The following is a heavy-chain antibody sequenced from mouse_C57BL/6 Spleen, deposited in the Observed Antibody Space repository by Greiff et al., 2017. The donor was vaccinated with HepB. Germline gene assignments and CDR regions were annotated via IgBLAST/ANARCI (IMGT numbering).Heavy chain of an antibody. J-gene: IGHJ2*01. CDR1: GYAFSSSW. CDR2: IYPGDGDT. D-gene: IGHD4-1*01. CDR3: ARMSNYYFDY. V-gene: IGHV1-82*01. Sequence: QVQLQQSGPELVKPGASVKISCKASGYAFSSSWMNWVKQRPGKGLEWIGRIYPGDGDTNYNGKFKGKATLTADKSSSTAYMQLSSLTSEDSAVYFCARMSNYYFDYWGQVTTLTVSS.